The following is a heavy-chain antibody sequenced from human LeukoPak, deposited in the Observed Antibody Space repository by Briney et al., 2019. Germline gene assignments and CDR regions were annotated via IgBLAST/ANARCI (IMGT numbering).Heavy chain of an antibody. CDR3: ARAVVPAAIGSFQH. D-gene: IGHD2-2*02. CDR2: IRYSASDK. V-gene: IGHV3-30*02. J-gene: IGHJ1*01. Sequence: GGSLRLSCAASGFIFSYYGMHWVRQAPGKGLEWVAFIRYSASDKYYADSVKGRFTISRDNSKNTLYLQMNSLRAEDTAVYYCARAVVPAAIGSFQHWGQGTLVTVSS. CDR1: GFIFSYYG.